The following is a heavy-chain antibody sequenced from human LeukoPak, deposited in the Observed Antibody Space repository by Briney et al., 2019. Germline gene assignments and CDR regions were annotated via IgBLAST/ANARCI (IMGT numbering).Heavy chain of an antibody. CDR1: GFTVSSNY. CDR3: TRGFCSGGSCYPSPFDY. J-gene: IGHJ4*02. CDR2: MYASGTI. D-gene: IGHD2-15*01. Sequence: QPGGSLRLSCAASGFTVSSNYMSWVRQAPGKGLEWVSVMYASGTIYYADSVKGRFTISSDNSKNTLYLQMNGLRAEDTAVYYCTRGFCSGGSCYPSPFDYWGQGTLVTVSS. V-gene: IGHV3-53*01.